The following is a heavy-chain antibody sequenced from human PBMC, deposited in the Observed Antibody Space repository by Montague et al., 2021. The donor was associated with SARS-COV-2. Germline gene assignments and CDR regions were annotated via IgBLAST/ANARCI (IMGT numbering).Heavy chain of an antibody. CDR2: FYYIGST. D-gene: IGHD1-14*01. CDR3: ARPTRTADAFDT. J-gene: IGHJ3*02. CDR1: GASVSSSY. V-gene: IGHV4-59*02. Sequence: SETLSLTCTVSGASVSSSYWGWVRQSPGKGLEWIGYFYYIGSTDYNPSLKSRVTISIDTSKNQFSLKVRSVTAADAAVYYCARPTRTADAFDTWGQGTMVTVSS.